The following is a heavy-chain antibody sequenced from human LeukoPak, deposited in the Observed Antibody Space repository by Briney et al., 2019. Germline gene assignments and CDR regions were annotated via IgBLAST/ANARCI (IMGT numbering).Heavy chain of an antibody. CDR2: IYYSGST. J-gene: IGHJ4*02. CDR1: GGSISSYY. CDR3: ATETLGIDQPRSDY. Sequence: SETLSLTCTVSGGSISSYYWSWIRQPPGKGLEWIGYIYYSGSTNYNPSLKSRVTISVDTSKNQFSLKLSSVTAADTAVYYCATETLGIDQPRSDYWGQGTLVTVSS. V-gene: IGHV4-59*08.